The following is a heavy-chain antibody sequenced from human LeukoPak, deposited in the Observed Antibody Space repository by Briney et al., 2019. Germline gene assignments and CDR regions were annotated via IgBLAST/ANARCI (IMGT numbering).Heavy chain of an antibody. CDR2: INPNSGGT. CDR3: ARAVLVRGQDY. V-gene: IGHV1-2*02. Sequence: ASVKVSCKASGYTFTGYNIHWVRQAPGQGLEWMGWINPNSGGTNYAQKFQGRVTMTRDTSISTAYMELSRLRSDDTAVYYCARAVLVRGQDYWGQGTLVTVSS. CDR1: GYTFTGYN. J-gene: IGHJ4*02. D-gene: IGHD3-10*01.